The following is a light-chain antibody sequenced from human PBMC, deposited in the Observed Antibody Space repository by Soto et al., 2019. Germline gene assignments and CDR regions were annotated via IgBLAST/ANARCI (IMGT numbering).Light chain of an antibody. CDR3: KQYNNWPFT. Sequence: ETVLTQSPGTLSLSPGERATLSCRASQSVTSNYFAWYQHKPGHAPRLLIYDTSDRATGIPARFSGSGSGTEFTLTISSLQPEDFAVYYCKQYNNWPFTFGPGTKVDI. CDR2: DTS. CDR1: QSVTSN. J-gene: IGKJ3*01. V-gene: IGKV3D-15*01.